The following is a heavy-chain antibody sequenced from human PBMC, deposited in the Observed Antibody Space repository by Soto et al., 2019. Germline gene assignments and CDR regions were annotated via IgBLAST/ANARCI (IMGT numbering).Heavy chain of an antibody. CDR3: ARERRSYGGGDCSSGWLDP. CDR1: GYTFTSYD. Sequence: QVQLVQSGAEVKKPGASVKVSCKASGYTFTSYDINWVRQATGQGLEWMGWMNPNSGNTGYAQKFQGRVTMTRNTSISTAYMGRSSLRYEDTAVYDCARERRSYGGGDCSSGWLDPWGQGTLVTVSS. J-gene: IGHJ5*02. V-gene: IGHV1-8*01. D-gene: IGHD2-21*02. CDR2: MNPNSGNT.